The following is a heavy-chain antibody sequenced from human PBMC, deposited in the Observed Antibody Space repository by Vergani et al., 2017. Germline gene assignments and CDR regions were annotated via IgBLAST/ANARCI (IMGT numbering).Heavy chain of an antibody. Sequence: EVQLLESGGGLVQPGGSLRLSCAASGFTFSSYAISWVRQAPGKGLEWVSAISGSGGRTSDADSVKGRFTISGDNSKTTLYLQMNSLRAEDTAVYYCANLGGVDWLFLADYWGQGTLVTVSS. J-gene: IGHJ4*02. CDR3: ANLGGVDWLFLADY. V-gene: IGHV3-23*01. D-gene: IGHD3-9*01. CDR2: ISGSGGRT. CDR1: GFTFSSYA.